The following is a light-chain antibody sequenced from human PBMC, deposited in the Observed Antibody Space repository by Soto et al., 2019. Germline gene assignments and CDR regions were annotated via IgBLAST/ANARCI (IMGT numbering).Light chain of an antibody. CDR1: SSDVGGYNS. CDR2: NVN. V-gene: IGLV2-14*03. CDR3: SSYTSTSTYV. J-gene: IGLJ1*01. Sequence: QSALTQPASVSGSPVQSITISCTGTSSDVGGYNSVSWYQQHPGKAPKLMIYNVNNRPSGISNRFSGSKSGNTASLTISGLQAEDEADYYCSSYTSTSTYVFGTGTKVTVL.